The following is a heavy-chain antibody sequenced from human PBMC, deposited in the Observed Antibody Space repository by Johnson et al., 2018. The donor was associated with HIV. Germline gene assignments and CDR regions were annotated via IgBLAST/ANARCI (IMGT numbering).Heavy chain of an antibody. CDR3: ARAHNWHSDAFDI. CDR1: GFTFSSYA. V-gene: IGHV3-30*04. J-gene: IGHJ3*02. D-gene: IGHD1/OR15-1a*01. CDR2: ISYDGSNK. Sequence: QVQLVESGGGVVQPGRSLRLSCAASGFTFSSYAMHWVRQAPGKGLEWVAVISYDGSNKYYADSVKGQFTISRDNSKNTLYLQMNSRRAEDTAVYYCARAHNWHSDAFDIWGQGTMVTVSS.